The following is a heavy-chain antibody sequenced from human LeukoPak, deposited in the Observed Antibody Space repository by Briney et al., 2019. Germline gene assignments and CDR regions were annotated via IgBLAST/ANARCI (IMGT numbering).Heavy chain of an antibody. CDR2: ISYDGSNK. D-gene: IGHD3-3*01. Sequence: GGSLRLSCAASGFTFSSYAMHWVRQAPGKGLEWVAVISYDGSNKYYADSVKGQFPISRDNSTNTLYLQMNSLRAEDTAVYYCARDPYRFGVVLEIDYWGQGTLVTVSS. V-gene: IGHV3-30*01. CDR3: ARDPYRFGVVLEIDY. J-gene: IGHJ4*02. CDR1: GFTFSSYA.